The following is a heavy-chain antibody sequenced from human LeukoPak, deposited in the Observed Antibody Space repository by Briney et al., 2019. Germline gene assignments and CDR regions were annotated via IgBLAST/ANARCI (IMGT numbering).Heavy chain of an antibody. Sequence: GGSLRLSCAASGFTFSSSAMHWVRQGPGKGLEWVAYIAHHGNNKYYADSVKGRFTISRDNSKGSLYLQMNSLRADDTAVYYCAKDGSWSCTDWGQGTLVRVSS. CDR2: IAHHGNNK. D-gene: IGHD2-8*02. CDR3: AKDGSWSCTD. CDR1: GFTFSSSA. J-gene: IGHJ4*02. V-gene: IGHV3-30*02.